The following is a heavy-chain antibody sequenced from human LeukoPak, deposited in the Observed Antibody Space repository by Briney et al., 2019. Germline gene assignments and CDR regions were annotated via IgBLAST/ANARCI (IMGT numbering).Heavy chain of an antibody. J-gene: IGHJ6*03. V-gene: IGHV3-21*01. Sequence: GGSLRLSCAASGFTFSSYEMNWVRQAPGKGLEWVSSISSSSSYIYYADSVKGRFTISRDNAKNSLYLQMNSLRAEDTAVYYCAREYCSGGSCYSRNYYYYYMDVWGKGTTVTVSS. D-gene: IGHD2-15*01. CDR2: ISSSSSYI. CDR3: AREYCSGGSCYSRNYYYYYMDV. CDR1: GFTFSSYE.